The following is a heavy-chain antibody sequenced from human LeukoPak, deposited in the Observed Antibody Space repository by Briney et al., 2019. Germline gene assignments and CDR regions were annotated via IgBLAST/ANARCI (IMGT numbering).Heavy chain of an antibody. Sequence: GGSLRLSCAASGFTFSSYAMRWVRQAPGKGLEWVPAISGSGGSTYYADSVKGRFTISRDNSKNTLYLQMNSLRAEDTAVYYCAKGRRYCSGGSCYHFDYWGQGTLVTVSS. CDR3: AKGRRYCSGGSCYHFDY. CDR1: GFTFSSYA. D-gene: IGHD2-15*01. V-gene: IGHV3-23*01. CDR2: ISGSGGST. J-gene: IGHJ4*02.